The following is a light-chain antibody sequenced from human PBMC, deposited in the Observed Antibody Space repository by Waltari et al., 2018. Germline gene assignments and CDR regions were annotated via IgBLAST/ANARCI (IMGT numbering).Light chain of an antibody. Sequence: QSALTQPASVFASPGQSITISCTGTSRDMGTYNFDSWYQHHPGKVPNVLIYEVTNRPSGVSNRFSGSKSGYTASLTISGLQAEDEADYYCCSYAGDALWVFGGGTKLTVL. CDR1: SRDMGTYNF. V-gene: IGLV2-23*02. CDR2: EVT. J-gene: IGLJ3*02. CDR3: CSYAGDALWV.